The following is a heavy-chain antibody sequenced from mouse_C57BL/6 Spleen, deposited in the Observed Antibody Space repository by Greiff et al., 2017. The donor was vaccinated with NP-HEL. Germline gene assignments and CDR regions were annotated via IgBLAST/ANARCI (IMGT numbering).Heavy chain of an antibody. Sequence: EVKVVESGGGLVQPGGSMKLSCAASGFTFSDAWMDWVRQSPEKGLEWVAEIRNKANNHATYYAESVKGRFTISRDDSKSSVYLQMNSLRAEDTGIYYCTRLTGTYWYFDVWGTGTTVTVSS. CDR2: IRNKANNHAT. V-gene: IGHV6-6*01. J-gene: IGHJ1*03. CDR3: TRLTGTYWYFDV. CDR1: GFTFSDAW. D-gene: IGHD4-1*01.